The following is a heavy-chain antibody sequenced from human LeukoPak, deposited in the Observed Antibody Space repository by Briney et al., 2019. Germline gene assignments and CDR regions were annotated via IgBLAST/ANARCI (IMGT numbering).Heavy chain of an antibody. CDR3: ACIAVAGTDY. J-gene: IGHJ4*02. D-gene: IGHD6-19*01. CDR1: GGSFSGYY. Sequence: PSETLSLTCAVYGGSFSGYYWSWIRQPPGKGLEWIGEINHSGSTNHNPSLKSRVTISVDTSKNQFSQKLSSVTAADTAVYYCACIAVAGTDYWGQGTLVTVSS. V-gene: IGHV4-34*01. CDR2: INHSGST.